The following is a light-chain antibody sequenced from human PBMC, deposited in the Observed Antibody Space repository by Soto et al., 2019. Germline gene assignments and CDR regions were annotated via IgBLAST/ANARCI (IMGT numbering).Light chain of an antibody. CDR1: QSISSY. V-gene: IGKV1-39*01. CDR3: QQYDNLVT. Sequence: DIQMTQSPSSLSASVGDRVTITCRASQSISSYLNWYRQKPGKAPKLLIYAASSLQSGVPSRFSGSGSGTDFTLTISSLQPEDIATYYCQQYDNLVTFGGGTKVEIK. J-gene: IGKJ4*01. CDR2: AAS.